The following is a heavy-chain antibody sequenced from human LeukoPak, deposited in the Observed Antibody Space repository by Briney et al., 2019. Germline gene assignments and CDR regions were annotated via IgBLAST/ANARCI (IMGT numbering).Heavy chain of an antibody. D-gene: IGHD2-2*01. CDR3: ARQKCTSASCLTKNAFDI. CDR2: IYTSEST. CDR1: GSISSYY. Sequence: PSETLSLTCTASGSISSYYWSWIRQHPGKGLEWIGYIYTSESTNYNPSLESRVTISVDTSKNQFSLDLSSVTAADTAVYYCARQKCTSASCLTKNAFDIWGQGTMVTVSS. V-gene: IGHV4-4*09. J-gene: IGHJ3*02.